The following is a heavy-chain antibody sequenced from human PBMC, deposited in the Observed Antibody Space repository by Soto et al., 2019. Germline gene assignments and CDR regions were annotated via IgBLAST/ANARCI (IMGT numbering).Heavy chain of an antibody. Sequence: SETLSLTCTVFGGSMSSYYWSWIRQSPGKGLEWIGYIYFSGFPNYNPSLKSRVTISVDTSKNRFSMNLNSVTAADTAVYFCARLVYDSSGYRPGWGQGTLVTVSS. CDR3: ARLVYDSSGYRPG. CDR2: IYFSGFP. J-gene: IGHJ4*02. D-gene: IGHD3-22*01. CDR1: GGSMSSYY. V-gene: IGHV4-59*08.